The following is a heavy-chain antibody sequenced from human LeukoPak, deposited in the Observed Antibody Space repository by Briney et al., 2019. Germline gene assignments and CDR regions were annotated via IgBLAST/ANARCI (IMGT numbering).Heavy chain of an antibody. CDR3: ARDRGRYYDSRGFYWGYYFDS. J-gene: IGHJ4*02. Sequence: GRSLRLSCAASGFTFSSFPVHWVRQAPGKGLEWVSPISGSGDSTYYADSVKGRFTISRDNSKDTLYLQMSSVRVDDTAVYYCARDRGRYYDSRGFYWGYYFDSWGQGILVTVST. CDR1: GFTFSSFP. D-gene: IGHD3-22*01. CDR2: ISGSGDST. V-gene: IGHV3-23*01.